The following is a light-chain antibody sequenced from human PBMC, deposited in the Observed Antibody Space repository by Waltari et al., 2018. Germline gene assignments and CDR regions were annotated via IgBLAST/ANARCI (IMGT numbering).Light chain of an antibody. J-gene: IGKJ3*01. CDR2: GID. V-gene: IGKV1-12*01. CDR3: QQGNSLPVT. CDR1: QPLGTW. Sequence: DIQMTQSPSSVSASLGDTVTINCRASQPLGTWLAWFQQKPGEAPKLLISGIDRLQPVVPPRFSGSGSGTDFTLTLAGLQPEDFATYFCQQGNSLPVTFGPGTTVDF.